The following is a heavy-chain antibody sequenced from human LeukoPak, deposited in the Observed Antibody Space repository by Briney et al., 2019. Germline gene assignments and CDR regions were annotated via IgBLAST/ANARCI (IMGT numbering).Heavy chain of an antibody. CDR1: GFTFDDYG. CDR2: IKQDGSEK. CDR3: ARDYRGYRAPYYFDY. V-gene: IGHV3-7*01. D-gene: IGHD2-15*01. Sequence: PGGSLRLSCAASGFTFDDYGMSWVRQAPGKGLEWVANIKQDGSEKYYVNSVKGRFTISRDNAKNSLYLQMNSLRAEDTAVYYCARDYRGYRAPYYFDYWGQGTLVTVSS. J-gene: IGHJ4*02.